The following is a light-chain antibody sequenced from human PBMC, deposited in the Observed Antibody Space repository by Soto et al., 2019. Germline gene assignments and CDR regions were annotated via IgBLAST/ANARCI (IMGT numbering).Light chain of an antibody. Sequence: VLTQPPSASGTPGQRITISCSGGSSNIGSNYVYWYQHLPGTAPKLLMYKNNQRPSGVPDRFSGSKSGTSASLAIDGLRSEDEADYYCASRDDSLSGVVFGGGTKLTVL. V-gene: IGLV1-47*01. CDR3: ASRDDSLSGVV. CDR2: KNN. CDR1: SSNIGSNY. J-gene: IGLJ2*01.